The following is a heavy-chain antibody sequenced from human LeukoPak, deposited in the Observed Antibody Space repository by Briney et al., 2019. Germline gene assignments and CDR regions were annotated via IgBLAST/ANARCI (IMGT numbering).Heavy chain of an antibody. CDR3: ARILFGSSWYANWFDP. J-gene: IGHJ5*02. V-gene: IGHV4-34*01. Sequence: SETLSLTCAVYGGSFSGYYWSWIRQPPGKGLEWIGEINHSGSTNYNPSLKSRVTISVDTSKNQFSLKLSSVTAADTAVYYCARILFGSSWYANWFDPWGQGTLVTVSS. CDR2: INHSGST. D-gene: IGHD6-13*01. CDR1: GGSFSGYY.